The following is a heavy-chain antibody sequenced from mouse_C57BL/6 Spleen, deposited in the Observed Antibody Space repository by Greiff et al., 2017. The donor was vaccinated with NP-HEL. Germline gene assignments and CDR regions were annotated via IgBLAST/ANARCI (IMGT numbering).Heavy chain of an antibody. J-gene: IGHJ2*01. CDR3: ARGYGLLRSYFDY. CDR2: INPNNGGT. D-gene: IGHD1-1*01. Sequence: EVQLQQSGPELVKPGASVKISCKASGYTFTDYYMNWVKQSHGKSLEWIGDINPNNGGTSYNQKFKGKATLTVAKSSSTAYMELRSLTSEDSAVYYCARGYGLLRSYFDYWGQGTTLTVSS. CDR1: GYTFTDYY. V-gene: IGHV1-26*01.